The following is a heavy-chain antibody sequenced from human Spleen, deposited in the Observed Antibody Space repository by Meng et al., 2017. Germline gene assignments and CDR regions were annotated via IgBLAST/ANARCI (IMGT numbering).Heavy chain of an antibody. CDR2: IYHSGST. D-gene: IGHD4-17*01. CDR3: ARGPTTVSHDFDY. J-gene: IGHJ4*02. V-gene: IGHV4-38-2*02. Sequence: SETLSLTCTVSGYSISSGYYWGWIRQPPGKGLEWIGSIYHSGSTYYNPSLKSRVTISMDTSKNQFSLEMRSVTAADAAVYYCARGPTTVSHDFDYWGQGTLVTVSS. CDR1: GYSISSGYY.